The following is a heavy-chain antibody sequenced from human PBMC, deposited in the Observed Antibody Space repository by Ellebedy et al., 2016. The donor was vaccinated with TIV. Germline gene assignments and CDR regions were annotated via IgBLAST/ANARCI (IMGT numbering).Heavy chain of an antibody. D-gene: IGHD5-24*01. CDR3: ARERRDGYNYDAFDI. CDR2: ISYDGSNK. J-gene: IGHJ3*02. V-gene: IGHV3-30*04. CDR1: GFTFSSYA. Sequence: GESLKISXSASGFTFSSYAMHWVRQAPGKGLEWVAVISYDGSNKYYADSVKGRFTISRDNSKNTLYLQMNSLRAEDTAVYYCARERRDGYNYDAFDIWGQGTMVTVSS.